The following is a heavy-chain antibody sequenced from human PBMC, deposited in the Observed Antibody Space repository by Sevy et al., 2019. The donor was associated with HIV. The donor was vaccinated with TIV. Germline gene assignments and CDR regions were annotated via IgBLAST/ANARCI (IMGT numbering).Heavy chain of an antibody. CDR3: TKDHCSGASCYRGRFDF. CDR1: GFTFSSYG. Sequence: GGSLRLSCAASGFTFSSYGMHWVRQAPGKGLEWVAFVEFDGKIKNYVDSVKGRFTISRDNSKNTIFLQMHNLRTEDTAVYYCTKDHCSGASCYRGRFDFWGHGTLVTVS. J-gene: IGHJ4*01. D-gene: IGHD2-15*01. V-gene: IGHV3-30*02. CDR2: VEFDGKIK.